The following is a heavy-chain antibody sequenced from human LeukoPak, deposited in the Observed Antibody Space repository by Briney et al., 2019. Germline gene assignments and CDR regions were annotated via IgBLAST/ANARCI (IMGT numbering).Heavy chain of an antibody. D-gene: IGHD1-26*01. CDR3: ARAVGSETYSAFDI. Sequence: GRSLRLSCAASGFTFDDHGMGWVRQAPGKGPEWVSSLNWNGGSTVYADSVKGRFAISRDNAKNSLYLQMNFLRADDTALYYCARAVGSETYSAFDIRGRGTMVTVSS. V-gene: IGHV3-20*04. CDR2: LNWNGGST. J-gene: IGHJ3*02. CDR1: GFTFDDHG.